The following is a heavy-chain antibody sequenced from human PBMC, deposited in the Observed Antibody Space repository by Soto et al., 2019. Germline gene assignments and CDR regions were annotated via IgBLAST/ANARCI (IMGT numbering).Heavy chain of an antibody. Sequence: PGGSLRLSCAASGFTFSSYEMNWVRQAPGKGLEWVSYISSSGSTIYYADSVKGRFTISRDNAKNSLYLQMNSLRAEDTAVYYCARGILRRQNWFDPWGQGTLVTVSS. CDR2: ISSSGSTI. CDR3: ARGILRRQNWFDP. J-gene: IGHJ5*02. V-gene: IGHV3-48*03. D-gene: IGHD4-17*01. CDR1: GFTFSSYE.